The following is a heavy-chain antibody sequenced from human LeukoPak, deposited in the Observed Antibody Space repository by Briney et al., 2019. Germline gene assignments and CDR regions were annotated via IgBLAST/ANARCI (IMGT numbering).Heavy chain of an antibody. CDR3: AGAAGYSSAYYYYYYMDV. CDR1: GGSFSGYY. V-gene: IGHV4-34*01. J-gene: IGHJ6*03. Sequence: PSETLSLTCAVYGGSFSGYYWSWIRQPPGKGLEWIGEINHSGSTNYNPSLKSRVTISVDTSKNQFSLKLSSVTAADTAVYYCAGAAGYSSAYYYYYYMDVWGKGTTVTVSS. D-gene: IGHD6-25*01. CDR2: INHSGST.